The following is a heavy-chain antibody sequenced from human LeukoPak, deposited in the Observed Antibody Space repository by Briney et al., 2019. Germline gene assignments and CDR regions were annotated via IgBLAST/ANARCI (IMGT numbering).Heavy chain of an antibody. CDR3: APYYTVTTGY. CDR2: IKSDVSST. D-gene: IGHD4-17*01. Sequence: VLFSLIKSDVSSTSYSYPGKGGFTISRDNTNNTLYLQMNNLRAEDTAVYYCAPYYTVTTGYWGQGTLVTVSS. V-gene: IGHV3-74*01. J-gene: IGHJ4*02.